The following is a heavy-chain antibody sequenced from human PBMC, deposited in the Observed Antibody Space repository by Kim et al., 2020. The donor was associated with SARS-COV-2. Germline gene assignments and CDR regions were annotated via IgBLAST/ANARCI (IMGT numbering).Heavy chain of an antibody. Sequence: GGSLRLSCAASGFTFSSYAMHWVRQAPGKGLEWVAVISYDGSNKYYADSVKGRFTISRDNSKNTLYLQMNSLRVEDTAVYYCARPRSGSYYSGFDYWGQGTLVTVSS. D-gene: IGHD3-10*01. CDR2: ISYDGSNK. J-gene: IGHJ4*02. V-gene: IGHV3-30*04. CDR1: GFTFSSYA. CDR3: ARPRSGSYYSGFDY.